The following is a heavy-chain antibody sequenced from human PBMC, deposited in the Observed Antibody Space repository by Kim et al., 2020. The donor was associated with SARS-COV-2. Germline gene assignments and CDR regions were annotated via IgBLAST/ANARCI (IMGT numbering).Heavy chain of an antibody. CDR2: INHSGST. J-gene: IGHJ4*02. CDR3: ARGGAHRQQLAMTRYAPVDY. V-gene: IGHV4-34*01. D-gene: IGHD6-13*01. Sequence: SETLSLTCAVYGGSFSGYYWSWIRQPPGKGLEWIGEINHSGSTNYNPSLKSRVTISVDTSKNQFSLKLSSVTAADTAVYYCARGGAHRQQLAMTRYAPVDYWGQGTLVTVSS. CDR1: GGSFSGYY.